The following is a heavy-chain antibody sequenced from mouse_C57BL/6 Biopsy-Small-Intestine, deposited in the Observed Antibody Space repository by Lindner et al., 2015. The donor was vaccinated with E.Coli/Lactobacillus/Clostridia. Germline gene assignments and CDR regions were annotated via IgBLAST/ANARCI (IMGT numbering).Heavy chain of an antibody. CDR2: IYPGGGYT. CDR1: GYTFTNYW. V-gene: IGHV1-63*01. J-gene: IGHJ1*03. Sequence: VQLQESGAELVRPGTSVKMSCKASGYTFTNYWIGWAKQRPGHGLEWIGDIYPGGGYTNYNEKFKGKATLTADKSSSTAYMQLSSLTSEDSAIYYCARTWYFDVWGTGTTVTVSS. CDR3: ARTWYFDV.